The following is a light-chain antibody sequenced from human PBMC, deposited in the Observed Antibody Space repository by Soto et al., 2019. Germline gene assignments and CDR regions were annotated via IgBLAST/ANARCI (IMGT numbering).Light chain of an antibody. CDR1: PSVSNS. CDR3: QQRNRWPPVT. V-gene: IGKV3-11*01. CDR2: DAF. Sequence: PGARATLSCRASPSVSNSLAWYQHKPGQAPRLLIYDAFNRATGVPTRFSGSGSGTDFTLTISSLEPEDFAVYYCQQRNRWPPVTFGGGTRVEIK. J-gene: IGKJ4*01.